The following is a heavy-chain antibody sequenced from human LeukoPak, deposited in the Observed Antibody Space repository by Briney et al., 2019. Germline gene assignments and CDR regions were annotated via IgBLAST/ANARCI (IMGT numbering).Heavy chain of an antibody. V-gene: IGHV4-39*01. J-gene: IGHJ4*02. Sequence: WEPLSPPCTVSGAPYGIRIYKGVWLAHPPGKGLEGFGSIYYRGSTYYNPSLKSRVTISVDTSKNQFSLKLSSVTAADTAVYYCARHGGLQSLDPHLDYWGQGTLVTVSS. CDR1: GAPYGIRIYK. CDR2: IYYRGST. D-gene: IGHD5-24*01. CDR3: ARHGGLQSLDPHLDY.